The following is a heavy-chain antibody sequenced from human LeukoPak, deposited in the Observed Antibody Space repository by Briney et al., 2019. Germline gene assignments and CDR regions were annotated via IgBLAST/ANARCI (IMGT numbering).Heavy chain of an antibody. Sequence: GASVKVSCKASGYTFTSYYMHWVRQAPGQGLEWMGIINPSGGSTSYAQKFQGRVTMTRDMSTSTVYMELSSLRSEDTAVYYCAREGYCSSTSCQWGNYYYYYYMDVWGKGTTVTVSS. J-gene: IGHJ6*03. CDR1: GYTFTSYY. D-gene: IGHD2-2*01. V-gene: IGHV1-46*01. CDR3: AREGYCSSTSCQWGNYYYYYYMDV. CDR2: INPSGGST.